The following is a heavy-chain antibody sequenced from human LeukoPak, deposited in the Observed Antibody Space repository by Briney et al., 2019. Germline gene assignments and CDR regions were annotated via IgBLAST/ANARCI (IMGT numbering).Heavy chain of an antibody. CDR1: GFTFSSYA. D-gene: IGHD3-22*01. Sequence: GGSLRLSCAASGFTFSSYAMSWVRQAPGKGLEWVSAISGSGGSTYYADSVKGRFTISRDNSKNTLYLKMNSLRAEDTAVYYCAKDGYYDSSGYPVTSFDYWGQGTLVTVSS. V-gene: IGHV3-23*01. J-gene: IGHJ4*02. CDR2: ISGSGGST. CDR3: AKDGYYDSSGYPVTSFDY.